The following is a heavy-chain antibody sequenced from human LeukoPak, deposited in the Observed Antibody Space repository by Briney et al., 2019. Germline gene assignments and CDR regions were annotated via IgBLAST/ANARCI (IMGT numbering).Heavy chain of an antibody. J-gene: IGHJ4*02. CDR2: ISWNSGSI. V-gene: IGHV3-9*01. CDR1: GFTFDDYA. D-gene: IGHD6-19*01. CDR3: AKEQVAVAGPIDY. Sequence: GGSLRLSCAASGFTFDDYAMRWVRQAPGKGLEWVSGISWNSGSIGYADSVKGRFTISRDNAKNSLYLQMNSLRAEDTALYYCAKEQVAVAGPIDYWGQGTLVTVSS.